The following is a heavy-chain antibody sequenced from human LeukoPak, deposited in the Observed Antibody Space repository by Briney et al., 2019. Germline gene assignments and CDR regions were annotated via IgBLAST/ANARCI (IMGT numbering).Heavy chain of an antibody. J-gene: IGHJ6*02. CDR3: AREVPVKWELPDYYCGMDV. CDR1: GGTFISYA. D-gene: IGHD1-26*01. Sequence: SVKVSCKASGGTFISYAISWVRQAPGQGLEWMGGIIPIFGTANYAQKFQGRVTITADESTSTAYMELSSLRSEDTAVYYCAREVPVKWELPDYYCGMDVWGQGTTVTVSS. V-gene: IGHV1-69*13. CDR2: IIPIFGTA.